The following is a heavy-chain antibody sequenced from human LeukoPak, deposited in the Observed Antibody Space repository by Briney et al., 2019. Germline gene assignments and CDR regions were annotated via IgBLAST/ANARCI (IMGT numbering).Heavy chain of an antibody. CDR2: IIPILDIA. CDR1: GGTFSSYA. Sequence: SVKVSCKASGGTFSSYAISWVRQAPGQGLEWMGRIIPILDIANYAQKFQGRVTITADRSTSTAYMELSSLRSEDTAVYYCASSIAAAAGDAFDIWGQGTMVTVSS. D-gene: IGHD6-13*01. CDR3: ASSIAAAAGDAFDI. J-gene: IGHJ3*02. V-gene: IGHV1-69*04.